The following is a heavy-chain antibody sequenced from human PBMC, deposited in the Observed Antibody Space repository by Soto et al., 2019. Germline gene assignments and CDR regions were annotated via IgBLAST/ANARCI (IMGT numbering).Heavy chain of an antibody. CDR2: IYYSGST. Sequence: SETLSLTCTVSGGSITSYYWSWIRQPPGKGLEWIGYIYYSGSTNYNPSLKSRVSISVDTSKNQFSLKLTSVTAADTAVYYWAAQGVDITMAPFDFWGQGTLVTVSS. CDR1: GGSITSYY. CDR3: AAQGVDITMAPFDF. V-gene: IGHV4-59*01. J-gene: IGHJ4*02. D-gene: IGHD3-10*01.